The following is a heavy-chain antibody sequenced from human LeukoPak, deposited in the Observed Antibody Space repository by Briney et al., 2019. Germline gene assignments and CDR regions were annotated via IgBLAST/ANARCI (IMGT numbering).Heavy chain of an antibody. Sequence: PSETLSLTCAVYGGSFSGYYWSWIRQHPGKGLEWIGYIYYSGSTYYNPSLKSRVTISVDTSKNQFSLKLSSVTAADTAVYYCARVTITMVRGVIITNAFDIWGQGTMVTVSS. CDR3: ARVTITMVRGVIITNAFDI. CDR1: GGSFSGYY. CDR2: IYYSGST. D-gene: IGHD3-10*01. V-gene: IGHV4-31*11. J-gene: IGHJ3*02.